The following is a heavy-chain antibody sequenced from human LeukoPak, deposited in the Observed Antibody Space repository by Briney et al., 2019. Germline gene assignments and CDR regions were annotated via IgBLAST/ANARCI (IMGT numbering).Heavy chain of an antibody. J-gene: IGHJ5*02. CDR3: ARDKYGTTGWFDP. V-gene: IGHV4-59*01. Sequence: SETLSLTCTVSGGSISSYYWSWIRQPPGKGLEWIGYIYYSGSTNYNPSLKSRVTISVDTSKNQFSLKLSSVTAVDTAVYYCARDKYGTTGWFDPWGQGTLVTVSS. CDR2: IYYSGST. CDR1: GGSISSYY. D-gene: IGHD1-7*01.